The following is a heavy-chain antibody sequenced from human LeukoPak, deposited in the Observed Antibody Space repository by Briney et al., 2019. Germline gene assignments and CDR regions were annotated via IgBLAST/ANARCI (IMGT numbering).Heavy chain of an antibody. V-gene: IGHV3-7*01. J-gene: IGHJ4*02. D-gene: IGHD3-3*01. CDR2: IRQDGSQK. Sequence: GGSLRLSCAASGFTFSSYWMSWVRQAPGKGLEWVATIRQDGSQKYYVDSVKGRFTISRDNAKNSLYLQMNSLRAEDTAVYYCARGQYDFWSGYYPFDYWGQGTLVTVSS. CDR3: ARGQYDFWSGYYPFDY. CDR1: GFTFSSYW.